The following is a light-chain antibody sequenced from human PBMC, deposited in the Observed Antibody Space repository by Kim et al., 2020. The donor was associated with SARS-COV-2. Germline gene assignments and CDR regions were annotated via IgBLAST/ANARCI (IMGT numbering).Light chain of an antibody. Sequence: EIVMTQSPATLSVSTGERATLSCRASQILGSNLAWYQQKPGQAPRLLIYGASTRATGVPARFSGSGSGTEFTLTISSLQSEDVAFYFCQQYNNWPPLTFGGGTKVDIK. CDR3: QQYNNWPPLT. CDR1: QILGSN. V-gene: IGKV3-15*01. CDR2: GAS. J-gene: IGKJ4*01.